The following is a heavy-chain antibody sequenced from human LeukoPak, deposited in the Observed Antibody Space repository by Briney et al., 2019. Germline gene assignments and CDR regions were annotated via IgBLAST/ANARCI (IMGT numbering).Heavy chain of an antibody. CDR1: GGSISSGGYS. D-gene: IGHD1-26*01. CDR2: IYHSGST. Sequence: PSETLSLTCAVSGGSISSGGYSWSWIRQPPGKGLEWIGYIYHSGSTYYNASLKSRVSMSVDTSKNQFSLKLSSVTAADTAVFYCARENSGSYREFDYWGQGTLVTVSS. V-gene: IGHV4-30-2*01. J-gene: IGHJ4*02. CDR3: ARENSGSYREFDY.